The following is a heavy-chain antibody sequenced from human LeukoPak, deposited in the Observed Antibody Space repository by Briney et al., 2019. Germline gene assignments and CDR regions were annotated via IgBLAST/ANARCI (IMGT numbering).Heavy chain of an antibody. CDR3: AREAQDNSGWGL. CDR1: GGSFSGYY. J-gene: IGHJ2*01. V-gene: IGHV4-34*01. CDR2: INHSGTT. D-gene: IGHD6-19*01. Sequence: PSETLSLTCAVHGGSFSGYYWSWIRQPPGTGLEWIGEINHSGTTNYNPSLKSRVTISVDTSKNQFSLNLSSVTAADTAVYYCAREAQDNSGWGLWGRGTLVTVSS.